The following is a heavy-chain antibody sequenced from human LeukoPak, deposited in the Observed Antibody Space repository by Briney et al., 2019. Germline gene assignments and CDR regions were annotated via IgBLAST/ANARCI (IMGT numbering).Heavy chain of an antibody. CDR3: ARNLGSGWYYDY. CDR1: GGSISSYY. Sequence: SETLSLTCTVSGGSISSYYWSWIRQPPGKGLEWIGYMYYSGSTNYNPSLRSRVTISVDTSKNQFSLKLSPVTAADTAVYYCARNLGSGWYYDYWGQGILVTVSS. CDR2: MYYSGST. V-gene: IGHV4-59*08. D-gene: IGHD6-19*01. J-gene: IGHJ4*02.